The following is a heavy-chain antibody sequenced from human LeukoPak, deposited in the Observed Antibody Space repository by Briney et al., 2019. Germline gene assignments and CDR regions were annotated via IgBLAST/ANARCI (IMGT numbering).Heavy chain of an antibody. V-gene: IGHV3-21*01. CDR1: GFTFSSYS. CDR3: ARVRRSSEYYDFWCGHMDV. Sequence: GGSLRLSCAASGFTFSSYSMSWVRQAPGKGLEWVSSISSSRSDIYYADSVKGRITISRDNAKNSLYLQMNSLRVEDTAVYYCARVRRSSEYYDFWCGHMDVWGKGTTVTVSS. D-gene: IGHD3-3*01. CDR2: ISSSRSDI. J-gene: IGHJ6*03.